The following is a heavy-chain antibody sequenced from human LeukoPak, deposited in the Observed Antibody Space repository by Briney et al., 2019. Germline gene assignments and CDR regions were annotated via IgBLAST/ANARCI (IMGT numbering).Heavy chain of an antibody. D-gene: IGHD5-18*01. J-gene: IGHJ6*03. CDR3: ARVSFQAMVRKNYYYYYMDV. CDR2: INHSGST. CDR1: GGSISSSSYY. Sequence: SETLSLTCTVSGGSISSSSYYWSWIRQPPGKGLEWIGEINHSGSTNYNPSLKSRVTISVDTSKNQFSLKLSSVTAADTAVYYCARVSFQAMVRKNYYYYYMDVWGKGTTVTVSS. V-gene: IGHV4-39*07.